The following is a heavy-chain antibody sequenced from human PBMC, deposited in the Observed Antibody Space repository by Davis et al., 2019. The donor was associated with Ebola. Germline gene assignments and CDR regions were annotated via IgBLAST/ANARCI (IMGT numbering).Heavy chain of an antibody. J-gene: IGHJ4*02. CDR1: GFTFSSYD. CDR2: IGTAGDT. Sequence: GESLKISCAASGFTFSSYDMHWVRQATGKGLEWVSAIGTAGDTYYPGSVKGRFTISRENAKNTLYLQMNSLRAEDTAVYYCARDYDIVLVRGGLDYWGQGTLVTVSS. CDR3: ARDYDIVLVRGGLDY. V-gene: IGHV3-13*01. D-gene: IGHD2-8*02.